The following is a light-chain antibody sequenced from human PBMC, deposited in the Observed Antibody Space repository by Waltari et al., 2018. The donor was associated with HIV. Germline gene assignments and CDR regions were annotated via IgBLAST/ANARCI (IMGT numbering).Light chain of an antibody. CDR2: GNS. CDR1: SSNIGPIHD. V-gene: IGLV1-40*01. Sequence: SCTGSSSNIGPIHDVHWYQQVPGTAPKPLIYGNSNRPSGVPDRCSGSKSGTSASLAIAGLQAEDESDYYCQSYDTSLSGVVVGGGTKLTVL. CDR3: QSYDTSLSGVV. J-gene: IGLJ2*01.